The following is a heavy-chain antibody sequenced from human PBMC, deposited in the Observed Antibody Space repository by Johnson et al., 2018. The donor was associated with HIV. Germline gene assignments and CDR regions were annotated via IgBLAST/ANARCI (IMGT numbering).Heavy chain of an antibody. D-gene: IGHD3-3*01. CDR3: AKDLGDFWSGYYFDI. J-gene: IGHJ3*02. CDR1: GFTFSSYG. V-gene: IGHV3-30*02. Sequence: QVLLVESGGGLVQPGGSLRLSCAASGFTFSSYGMHWVRQAPGKGLEWVAFIRYDGSNKYYADSVKGRSTISRDNSKNTLYLQMNSLRAEDTAVYYCAKDLGDFWSGYYFDIWGQGTMVTVSS. CDR2: IRYDGSNK.